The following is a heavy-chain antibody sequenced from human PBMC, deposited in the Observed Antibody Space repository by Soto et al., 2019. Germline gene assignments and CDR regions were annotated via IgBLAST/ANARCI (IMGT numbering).Heavy chain of an antibody. CDR2: IYYSGST. D-gene: IGHD3-22*01. Sequence: SETLSLTCTVSGGSIRSGDSYWSWIRQPPGKGLEWIGYIYYSGSTYYNPSLKSRVTISLDTSKNQFSLNLSSVTAADTAVYYCARTHYSDRSGTDYWGQGTLVTVSS. V-gene: IGHV4-30-4*01. CDR3: ARTHYSDRSGTDY. CDR1: GGSIRSGDSY. J-gene: IGHJ4*02.